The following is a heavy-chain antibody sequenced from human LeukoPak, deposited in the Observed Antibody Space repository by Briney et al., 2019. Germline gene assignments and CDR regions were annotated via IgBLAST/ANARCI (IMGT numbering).Heavy chain of an antibody. D-gene: IGHD3-22*01. CDR2: IRNDGRNT. J-gene: IGHJ4*02. CDR1: GFTFSSYA. Sequence: GGSLRLSCAASGFTFSSYAKHWVRQAPGKGLEWGAFIRNDGRNTYCADSVKGRFAISRDNSKNTLYLQMNSLRAEDTAVYYCAKDRVSSETDFDCWGQGTLVTVSS. CDR3: AKDRVSSETDFDC. V-gene: IGHV3-30*02.